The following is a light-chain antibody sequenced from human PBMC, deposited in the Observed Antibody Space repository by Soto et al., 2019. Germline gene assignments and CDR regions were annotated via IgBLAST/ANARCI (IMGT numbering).Light chain of an antibody. CDR1: QSLLRSNGYNY. Sequence: DVVMTQSPLSLPVTPGEPASISCRSSQSLLRSNGYNYLAWFMQKAGQSPQLLIYLASSRASGVPDRFSGSGSGTDFTLEISSVEAEDVGIYYCMQLLHPPLTFGGGTKVDIK. CDR2: LAS. V-gene: IGKV2-28*01. J-gene: IGKJ4*01. CDR3: MQLLHPPLT.